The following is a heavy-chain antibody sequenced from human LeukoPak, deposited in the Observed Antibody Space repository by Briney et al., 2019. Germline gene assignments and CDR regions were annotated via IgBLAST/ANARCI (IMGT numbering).Heavy chain of an antibody. V-gene: IGHV1-58*02. Sequence: VASVKVSXKASGFTFTSSAMQWVRQARGQRLEWIGWIVVGSGNTNYAQKFQERVTITRDMSTSTAYMEMSILRSEDTAVYYCAAESLAVAGTGNYWGQGTLVTVSS. CDR3: AAESLAVAGTGNY. CDR2: IVVGSGNT. CDR1: GFTFTSSA. D-gene: IGHD6-19*01. J-gene: IGHJ4*02.